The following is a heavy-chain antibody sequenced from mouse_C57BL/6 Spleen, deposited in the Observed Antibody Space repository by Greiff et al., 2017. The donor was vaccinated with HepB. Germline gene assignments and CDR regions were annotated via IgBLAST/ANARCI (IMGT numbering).Heavy chain of an antibody. Sequence: VKLMESGPGLVAPSQSLSITCTVSGFSLTSYGVHWVRQPPGKGLEWLVVIWSDGSTTYNSALKSRLSISKDNSKSQVFLKMNSLQTDDTAMYYCARHPTNYYAMDYWGQGTSVTVSS. CDR1: GFSLTSYG. CDR3: ARHPTNYYAMDY. V-gene: IGHV2-6-1*01. J-gene: IGHJ4*01. CDR2: IWSDGST.